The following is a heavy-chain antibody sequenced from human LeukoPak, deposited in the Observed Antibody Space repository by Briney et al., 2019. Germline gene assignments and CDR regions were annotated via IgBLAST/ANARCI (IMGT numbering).Heavy chain of an antibody. D-gene: IGHD1-26*01. J-gene: IGHJ4*02. CDR3: ARVNGDSGSYYYFDY. CDR2: INWNGGST. V-gene: IGHV3-20*04. CDR1: GFTFDDYG. Sequence: RPGGSLRLSCAASGFTFDDYGMSWVRQAPGKGLEWVSGINWNGGSTGYADSVKGRFTISRDNAKNSLYLQMNSLRAEDTALYYCARVNGDSGSYYYFDYWGQGTLVTVSS.